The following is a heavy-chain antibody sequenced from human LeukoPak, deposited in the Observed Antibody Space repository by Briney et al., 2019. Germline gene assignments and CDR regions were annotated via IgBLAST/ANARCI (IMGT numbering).Heavy chain of an antibody. V-gene: IGHV3-33*01. CDR1: GXTFXXXG. D-gene: IGHD1-14*01. J-gene: IGHJ4*02. CDR2: IWYDGSNK. CDR3: ARDENHYFDY. Sequence: PGGSLRLSCAASGXTFXXXGXXXXXXAXGXXRXXVAVIWYDGSNKYYADSVKGRFTISRDNSKNTLYLQMNSLRDEDTAVYYCARDENHYFDYWGQGTLVTVSS.